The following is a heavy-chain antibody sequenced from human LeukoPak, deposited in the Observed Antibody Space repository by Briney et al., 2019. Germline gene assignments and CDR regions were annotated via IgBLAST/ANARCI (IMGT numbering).Heavy chain of an antibody. CDR3: ARDGSGRVPEMSAPDY. CDR2: IRSSRRSI. CDR1: GFTFSSYS. J-gene: IGHJ4*02. V-gene: IGHV3-48*01. Sequence: PGGSLRLSCAASGFTFSSYSMNWVRQAPGKGLEWVSYIRSSRRSIYYADSVKGRFTISRDNAKNSLFLQMNSLRAEDTAVYYCARDGSGRVPEMSAPDYWGQGTLVTVSS. D-gene: IGHD3-10*01.